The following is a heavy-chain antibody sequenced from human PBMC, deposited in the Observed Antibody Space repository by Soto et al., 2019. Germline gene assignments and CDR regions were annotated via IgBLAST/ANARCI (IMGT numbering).Heavy chain of an antibody. Sequence: EVQLLESGGGLVQPGGSLRLSCAASGFTFSDFAMSWVRQPPGKGLEWVSAISGTGAGTYYADSVQGHFTISRDNSKNTLQLKMNRLRDEDTAGYYCAKYRKNVEAAYQAFDTWGQGTLGTVSS. J-gene: IGHJ3*02. D-gene: IGHD2-21*01. CDR2: ISGTGAGT. V-gene: IGHV3-23*01. CDR1: GFTFSDFA. CDR3: AKYRKNVEAAYQAFDT.